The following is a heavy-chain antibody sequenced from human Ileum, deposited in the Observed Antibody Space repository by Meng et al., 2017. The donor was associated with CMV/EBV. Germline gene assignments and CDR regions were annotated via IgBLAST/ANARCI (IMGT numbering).Heavy chain of an antibody. CDR2: ISYDGSNK. Sequence: LSPTCAASGFTFSSYAMHWVRQAPGKGLEWVAVISYDGSNKYYADSVKARFTISRDNSKNTLYLQMNSLRAEDTAVYYCARERVVIAMGAFDIWGQGTMVTVSS. J-gene: IGHJ3*02. CDR1: GFTFSSYA. V-gene: IGHV3-30-3*01. D-gene: IGHD2-21*01. CDR3: ARERVVIAMGAFDI.